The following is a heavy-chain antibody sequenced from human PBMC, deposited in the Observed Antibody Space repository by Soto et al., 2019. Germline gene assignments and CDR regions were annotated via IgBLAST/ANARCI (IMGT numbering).Heavy chain of an antibody. J-gene: IGHJ6*02. D-gene: IGHD2-2*01. CDR1: GGTFSSYA. CDR3: ARAIRYCSSTSCPMDV. V-gene: IGHV1-69*13. CDR2: IIPIFGTA. Sequence: GASVKVSCKASGGTFSSYAISWVRQAPGQGLEWMGGIIPIFGTANYAQKFQGRVTITADESTSTAYMELSSLRSEDTAVYYCARAIRYCSSTSCPMDVWGQGTTVTVSS.